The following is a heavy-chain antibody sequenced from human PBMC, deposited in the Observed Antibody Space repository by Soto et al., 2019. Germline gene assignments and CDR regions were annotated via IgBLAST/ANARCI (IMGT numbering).Heavy chain of an antibody. J-gene: IGHJ4*02. CDR1: GFTFSSYA. CDR2: ISGSGANT. Sequence: PGGSLRLSCAASGFTFSSYAISWVRQAPGKGLEWVSAISGSGANTYYADSVKGRFTISRDNSKNTLYLQMNSLRAEDSAMYYCVRERSGYSYADSWGQGTLVTVSS. V-gene: IGHV3-23*01. D-gene: IGHD5-18*01. CDR3: VRERSGYSYADS.